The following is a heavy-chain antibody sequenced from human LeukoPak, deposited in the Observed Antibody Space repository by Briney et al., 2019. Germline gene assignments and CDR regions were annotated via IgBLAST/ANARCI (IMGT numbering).Heavy chain of an antibody. V-gene: IGHV1-46*01. D-gene: IGHD1-26*01. Sequence: ASVKVSCKASGYTFTSYYMHWVRQAPGQGLEWMGIINPSGGSTSYAQKFQGRVTMTRDTSTSTVYMELSSLRSEDTAVCYCARVGPIVGASAYYFDYWGQGTLVTVSS. CDR1: GYTFTSYY. CDR2: INPSGGST. J-gene: IGHJ4*02. CDR3: ARVGPIVGASAYYFDY.